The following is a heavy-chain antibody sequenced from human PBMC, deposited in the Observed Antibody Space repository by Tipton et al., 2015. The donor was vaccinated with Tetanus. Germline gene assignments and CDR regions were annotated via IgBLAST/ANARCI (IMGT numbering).Heavy chain of an antibody. D-gene: IGHD1-1*01. J-gene: IGHJ4*02. V-gene: IGHV4-34*01. Sequence: LKLSCAVSGGSFSDYYWTWIRQSPGKGLEWIGEINHGGGSNYNPSLKSRVTLSLDTSKNHFSLRLSSVTAADTAVYYCARANNEFPKKGPFDYWGQGALVLVSS. CDR2: INHGGGS. CDR3: ARANNEFPKKGPFDY. CDR1: GGSFSDYY.